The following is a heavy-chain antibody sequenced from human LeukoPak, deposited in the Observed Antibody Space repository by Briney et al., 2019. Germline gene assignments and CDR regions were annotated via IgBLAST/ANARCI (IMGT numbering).Heavy chain of an antibody. CDR2: IYPGDSDT. CDR1: GYSFTNYW. CDR3: ARGRYCTSTSCSHFDY. J-gene: IGHJ4*02. Sequence: GESLKISCQGSGYSFTNYWIAWVRQMPGRGLEWMGIIYPGDSDTGYSPSFQGQVTISGDRSISTAYLQWSSLKASDTAMYYCARGRYCTSTSCSHFDYWGQGTLVTVSS. V-gene: IGHV5-51*01. D-gene: IGHD2-2*01.